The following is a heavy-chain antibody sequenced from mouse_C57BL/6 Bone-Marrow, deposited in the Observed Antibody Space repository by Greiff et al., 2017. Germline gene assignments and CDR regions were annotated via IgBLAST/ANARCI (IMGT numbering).Heavy chain of an antibody. CDR1: GYTFTGYW. J-gene: IGHJ2*01. CDR2: ILPGSGST. CDR3: ARDYKDY. Sequence: VQLQQSGAELMKPGASVKLSCKATGYTFTGYWIEWVKQRPGHGLEWIGEILPGSGSTNYNEKFKSKATLTVDKPSSTAYMQLSSLTSEDSAVYYCARDYKDYWGQGTTLTVSS. V-gene: IGHV1-9*01. D-gene: IGHD2-13*01.